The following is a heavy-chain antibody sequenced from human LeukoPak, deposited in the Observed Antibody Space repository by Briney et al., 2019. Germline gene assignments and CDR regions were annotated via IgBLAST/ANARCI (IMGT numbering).Heavy chain of an antibody. D-gene: IGHD3-22*01. V-gene: IGHV1-69*04. CDR1: GGTFSSYA. CDR3: ARVSYYDSSGYPEYFHH. J-gene: IGHJ1*01. CDR2: IIPILGIP. Sequence: SVKVSCEASGGTFSSYAVSWVRQAPGQGLEWMGRIIPILGIPNYAQKFQGRVTITADKSTTTAYMELSSLRSEDTAVYYCARVSYYDSSGYPEYFHHWGQGTLVTVSS.